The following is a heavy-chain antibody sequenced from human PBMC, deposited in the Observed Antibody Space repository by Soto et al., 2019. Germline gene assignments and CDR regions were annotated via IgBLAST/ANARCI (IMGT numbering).Heavy chain of an antibody. J-gene: IGHJ4*02. CDR3: ATLRSRWNIDY. Sequence: QVQLQESGPGLVKPSQTLSLTCIVSGGSINSDDHYWSWIRQPPGKGLEWIGYAYYSGTTHSNPSLKSRLFISLDTSKNQFSLPLTSVTAADTAVYYCATLRSRWNIDYWGQGTLVTVSS. D-gene: IGHD6-13*01. CDR2: AYYSGTT. V-gene: IGHV4-30-4*01. CDR1: GGSINSDDHY.